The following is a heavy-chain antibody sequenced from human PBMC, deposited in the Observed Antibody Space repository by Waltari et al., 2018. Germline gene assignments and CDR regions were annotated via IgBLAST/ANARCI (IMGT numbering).Heavy chain of an antibody. CDR1: GASISSYY. D-gene: IGHD5-18*01. V-gene: IGHV4-59*01. Sequence: QVQLPESGPGLVKPSETLSLTCTVSGASISSYYRRWTRQPPGNGLEWIEYSSSRGSTHYGPSRKSRVTISVDTSQNQFSLQLSSVTAADTAVYYCARLPSDGYSYGSAQYYYVDVWGKGTTVTVSS. CDR2: SSSRGST. CDR3: ARLPSDGYSYGSAQYYYVDV. J-gene: IGHJ6*03.